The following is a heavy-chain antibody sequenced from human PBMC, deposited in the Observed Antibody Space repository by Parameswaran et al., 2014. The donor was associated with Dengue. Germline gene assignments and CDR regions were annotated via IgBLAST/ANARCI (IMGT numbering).Heavy chain of an antibody. CDR1: GYSFTSYW. CDR2: IYPGDSDT. D-gene: IGHD6-19*01. Sequence: ESLKISCKGSGYSFTSYWIGWVRQMPGKGLEWMGIIYPGDSDTRYSPSFQGQVTISADKSISTAYLQWSSLKASDTAMYYCARLGDSSGWYGEYYYGMDVWGQGTTVTVSS. J-gene: IGHJ6*02. V-gene: IGHV5-51*01. CDR3: ARLGDSSGWYGEYYYGMDV.